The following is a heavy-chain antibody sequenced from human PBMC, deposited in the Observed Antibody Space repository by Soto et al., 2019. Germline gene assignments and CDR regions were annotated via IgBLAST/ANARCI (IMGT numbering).Heavy chain of an antibody. D-gene: IGHD6-25*01. Sequence: SETLSLTCTVSGGSISSGGYYWSWIRQHPGKGLEWIGYIYYSGSTYYNPSLKSRVIISVDTSKNHFSLKLSSVTAADTAVYYSGRAKKGGRLGPYFDFWGQGTLVTVSS. CDR2: IYYSGST. CDR1: GGSISSGGYY. J-gene: IGHJ4*02. V-gene: IGHV4-31*03. CDR3: GRAKKGGRLGPYFDF.